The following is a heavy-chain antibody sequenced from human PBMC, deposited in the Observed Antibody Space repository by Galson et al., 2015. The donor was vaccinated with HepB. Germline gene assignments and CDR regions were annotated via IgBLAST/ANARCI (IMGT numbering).Heavy chain of an antibody. CDR1: GFTFSSYA. D-gene: IGHD3-16*01. J-gene: IGHJ5*02. CDR2: ISYDGSNK. V-gene: IGHV3-30-3*01. CDR3: ARDGGDGWFDP. Sequence: SLRLSCAASGFTFSSYAMHWVRQAPGKGLEWAAVISYDGSNKYYADSVKGRFTISRDNSKNTLYLQMNSLRAEDTAVYYCARDGGDGWFDPWGQGTLVTVSS.